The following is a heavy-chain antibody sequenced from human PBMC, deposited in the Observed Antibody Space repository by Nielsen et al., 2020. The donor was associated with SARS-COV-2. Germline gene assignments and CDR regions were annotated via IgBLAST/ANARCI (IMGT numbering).Heavy chain of an antibody. Sequence: ASVKVSCKASGYTFTSYYMHWVRQAPGQGLEWMGIINPSGGSTSYAQKFQGRVTMTRDTSTSTVYMELSSLRSEDTAVYYCARGGYCSSTSCYNRAREGVFPIDYWGQGTLVTVSS. CDR3: ARGGYCSSTSCYNRAREGVFPIDY. D-gene: IGHD2-2*02. J-gene: IGHJ4*02. V-gene: IGHV1-46*01. CDR1: GYTFTSYY. CDR2: INPSGGST.